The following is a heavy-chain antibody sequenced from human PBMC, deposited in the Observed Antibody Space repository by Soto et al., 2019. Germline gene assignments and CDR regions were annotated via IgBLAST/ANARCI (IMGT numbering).Heavy chain of an antibody. J-gene: IGHJ4*02. CDR2: IFYSGST. Sequence: SETMCLPHTVVYGTIISYYWRWIRKKTGKGLEWIGYIFYSGSTNYNPSLKSRVTISVDTSKNQFSLKLSSVPAADTAVYYCARDGYYYDSSGYQRVYYFDYWGQGTLVTVSS. V-gene: IGHV4-59*01. CDR3: ARDGYYYDSSGYQRVYYFDY. D-gene: IGHD3-22*01. CDR1: YGTIISYY.